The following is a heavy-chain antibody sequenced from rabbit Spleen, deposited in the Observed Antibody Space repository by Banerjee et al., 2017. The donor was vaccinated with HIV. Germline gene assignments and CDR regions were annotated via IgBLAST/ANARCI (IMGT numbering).Heavy chain of an antibody. D-gene: IGHD1-1*01. CDR3: ARDLAAWNSGSYAFNL. J-gene: IGHJ4*01. Sequence: EESGGDLVQPEGSLTLTCKASGFDFSSDAMCWVRQAPGKGPEWIACIYNGDGSTYYASWVNGRFTISKTSSTTVTLQMTSLTAADTATYFCARDLAAWNSGSYAFNLWGPGTLVTV. CDR2: IYNGDGST. CDR1: GFDFSSDA. V-gene: IGHV1S47*01.